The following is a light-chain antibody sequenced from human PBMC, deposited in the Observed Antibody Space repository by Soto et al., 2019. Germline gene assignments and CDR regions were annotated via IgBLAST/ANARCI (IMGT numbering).Light chain of an antibody. J-gene: IGKJ4*01. CDR1: QSLGSD. CDR3: QQYNNWPPLT. Sequence: EIVMTQSPGTLSLSPGDTATLSCRASQSLGSDLAWYQQTPGQAPRLLIYGAFNRATGIPARFSGSGSGADFTLTISSLQSEDFAIYYCQQYNNWPPLTFGGGTKVDI. CDR2: GAF. V-gene: IGKV3D-15*01.